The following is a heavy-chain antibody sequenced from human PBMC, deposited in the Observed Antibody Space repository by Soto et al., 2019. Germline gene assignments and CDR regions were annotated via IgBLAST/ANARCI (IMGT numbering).Heavy chain of an antibody. J-gene: IGHJ6*03. Sequence: ASVKVSCKASGYTFTSYGISWVRQAPGQGLEWMGWISAYNGNTNYAQKLQGRVTMTTDTSTSTAYMELRSLRSDDTAVYYCARDRWYYGSGSYPHYYYMDVWGKGTTVTVSS. CDR2: ISAYNGNT. CDR1: GYTFTSYG. D-gene: IGHD3-10*01. CDR3: ARDRWYYGSGSYPHYYYMDV. V-gene: IGHV1-18*01.